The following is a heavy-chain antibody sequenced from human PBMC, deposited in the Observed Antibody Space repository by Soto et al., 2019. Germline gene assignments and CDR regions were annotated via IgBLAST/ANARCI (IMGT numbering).Heavy chain of an antibody. CDR3: ARGVTFGGVIVTRRGWFDP. CDR2: INHSGST. Sequence: QVQLQQWGAGLLKPSETLSITCAVYGGSFSGYYWSWIRQPPGKGLEWIGEINHSGSTNYNPSLKIRVTISVDTSKNQFSLKLSSVTAADTAVYYCARGVTFGGVIVTRRGWFDPWGQGTLVTVSS. CDR1: GGSFSGYY. J-gene: IGHJ5*02. V-gene: IGHV4-34*01. D-gene: IGHD3-16*02.